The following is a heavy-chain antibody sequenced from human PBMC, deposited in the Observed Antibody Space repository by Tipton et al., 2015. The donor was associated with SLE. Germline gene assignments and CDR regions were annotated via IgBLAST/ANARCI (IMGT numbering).Heavy chain of an antibody. CDR2: ISGSGGST. J-gene: IGHJ4*02. Sequence: SLRLSCAASGFTFSSYAMSWVRQAPGKGLEWVSAISGSGGSTYYADSVKGRLTISRDNSKNTLYLQVNSLRPEDTAVYYCATDLSEYFDYWGQGTLVTVSS. CDR3: ATDLSEYFDY. CDR1: GFTFSSYA. D-gene: IGHD1-14*01. V-gene: IGHV3-23*01.